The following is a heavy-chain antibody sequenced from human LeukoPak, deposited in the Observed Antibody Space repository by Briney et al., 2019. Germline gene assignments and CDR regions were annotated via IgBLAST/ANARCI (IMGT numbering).Heavy chain of an antibody. CDR3: ARDGRAIHPSPSNWFDP. CDR2: IYHSGST. J-gene: IGHJ5*02. V-gene: IGHV4-30-2*01. Sequence: PSETLSLTCTVSGGSISSGGYYWSWIRQPPGKGLEWIGYIYHSGSTYYNPSLKSRVTISVDRSKNQFSLKLSSVTAADTAVYYCARDGRAIHPSPSNWFDPWGQGTLVTVSS. D-gene: IGHD3-3*01. CDR1: GGSISSGGYY.